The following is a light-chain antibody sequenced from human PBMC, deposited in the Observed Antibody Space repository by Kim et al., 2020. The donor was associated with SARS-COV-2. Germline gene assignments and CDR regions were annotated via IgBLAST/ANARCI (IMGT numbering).Light chain of an antibody. CDR1: SANIGAGYD. Sequence: QSVLTQPPSVSGAPGQRVTISCTGSSANIGAGYDVHWYQQFPGTAPKLLIYVINNRPSGVPNRFSASKSGTSASLAITGLQAEDEAEYYCQSYDSNPSVFGTGTKVTVL. J-gene: IGLJ1*01. V-gene: IGLV1-40*01. CDR2: VIN. CDR3: QSYDSNPSV.